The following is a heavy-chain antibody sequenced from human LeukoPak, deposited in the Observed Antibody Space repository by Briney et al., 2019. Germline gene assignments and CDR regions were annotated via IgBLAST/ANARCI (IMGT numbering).Heavy chain of an antibody. J-gene: IGHJ4*02. CDR1: GFTFSSYT. Sequence: PGGSLRLSCTASGFTFSSYTMNWVRQAPGKGLEWVSAIHNGCGTTSYADSVKGRFPISRDNSKNNLFLQMNRLRAEDTAVYYCAKDSAFGGEDSWGQGTLVTVSS. D-gene: IGHD3-16*01. V-gene: IGHV3-23*01. CDR2: IHNGCGTT. CDR3: AKDSAFGGEDS.